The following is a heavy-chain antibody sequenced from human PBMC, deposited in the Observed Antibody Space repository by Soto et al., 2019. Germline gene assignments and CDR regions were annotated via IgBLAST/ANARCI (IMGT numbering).Heavy chain of an antibody. D-gene: IGHD6-19*01. Sequence: EVQLLESGGGLIQPGGSLRLSCTDSAFTFSSSEMNWVLQAPGKGLEWRSYISSSGTNIYYADSVKGRFIISRDNAKKSLYLQMNSLRVEDTAVYYCARDEGSAWYFDHWGQGTLVTVSS. CDR2: ISSSGTNI. CDR3: ARDEGSAWYFDH. V-gene: IGHV3-48*03. CDR1: AFTFSSSE. J-gene: IGHJ4*02.